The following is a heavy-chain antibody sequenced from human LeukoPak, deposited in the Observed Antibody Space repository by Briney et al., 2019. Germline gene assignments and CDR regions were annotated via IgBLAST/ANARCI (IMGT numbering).Heavy chain of an antibody. CDR3: AGVLNYYDSSGYYFSY. CDR1: GFTFSYYT. V-gene: IGHV3-30-3*01. J-gene: IGHJ4*02. Sequence: GGSLRLSCAASGFTFSYYTMHWVRQAPGKGLERVAVISYDGSNKYYADSVKGRFTISRDNSKNTLYLQMNSLRAEDTAVYYCAGVLNYYDSSGYYFSYWGQGTLVTVSS. D-gene: IGHD3-22*01. CDR2: ISYDGSNK.